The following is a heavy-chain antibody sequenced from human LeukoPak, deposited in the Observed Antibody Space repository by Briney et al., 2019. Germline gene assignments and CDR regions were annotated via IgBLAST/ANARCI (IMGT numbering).Heavy chain of an antibody. J-gene: IGHJ4*02. V-gene: IGHV3-23*01. D-gene: IGHD7-27*01. CDR1: GFTFSSYT. CDR2: ITTSDGNT. CDR3: AKDGGLWVSAHWGDS. Sequence: QPGGSLRLSCAVSGFTFSSYTMSWVRQAPGKGLEWVATITTSDGNTYYADSVKGRFTVSRDNPKNTLYLQMNSLRAEDTAVYYCAKDGGLWVSAHWGDSWGRGTLVTVSS.